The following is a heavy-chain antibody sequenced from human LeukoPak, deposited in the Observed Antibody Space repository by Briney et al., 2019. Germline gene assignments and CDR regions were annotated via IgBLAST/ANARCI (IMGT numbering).Heavy chain of an antibody. J-gene: IGHJ4*02. Sequence: GGSLRLSCAASGFTFSSYAMSWVRQAPGKGLEWVSYISSSSSTIYYADSVKGRFTISRDNAKNSLYLQMNSLRAEDTAVYYCARGSVSGIFDYWGQGTLVTVSS. V-gene: IGHV3-48*01. CDR1: GFTFSSYA. CDR3: ARGSVSGIFDY. D-gene: IGHD3-10*01. CDR2: ISSSSSTI.